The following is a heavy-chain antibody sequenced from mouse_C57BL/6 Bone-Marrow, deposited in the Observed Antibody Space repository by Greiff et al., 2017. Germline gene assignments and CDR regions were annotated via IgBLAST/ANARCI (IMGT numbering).Heavy chain of an antibody. CDR2: IYPRSGNT. Sequence: QVQLQQSGAELARPGASVKLSCKASGYTFTSYGISWVKQRTGQGLEWIGEIYPRSGNTYYNEKFKGKATLTADKSSRTAYMELRSLTSEDSAFYFCARRDYDYDGWYFDVWGTGTTVTVSS. V-gene: IGHV1-81*01. D-gene: IGHD2-4*01. CDR1: GYTFTSYG. J-gene: IGHJ1*03. CDR3: ARRDYDYDGWYFDV.